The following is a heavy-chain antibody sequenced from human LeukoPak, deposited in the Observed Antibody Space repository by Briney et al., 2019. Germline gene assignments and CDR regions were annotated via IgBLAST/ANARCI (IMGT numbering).Heavy chain of an antibody. CDR1: GGSFSGYY. J-gene: IGHJ4*02. Sequence: SETLSLTCAVYGGSFSGYYWSWIRQPPGEGLEWIGEINHSGSTNYNPSLKSRVTISVDTSKNQFSLKLSSVTAADTAVYYCARDHYSSSWIDYWGQGTLVTVSS. V-gene: IGHV4-34*01. D-gene: IGHD6-13*01. CDR2: INHSGST. CDR3: ARDHYSSSWIDY.